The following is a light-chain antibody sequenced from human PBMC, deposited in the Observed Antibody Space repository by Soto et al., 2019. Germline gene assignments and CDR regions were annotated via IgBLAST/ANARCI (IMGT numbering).Light chain of an antibody. CDR3: QQYNRYT. V-gene: IGKV1-5*01. CDR2: DAS. J-gene: IGKJ2*01. Sequence: DIQMTQSPSTLSASVGDRVTITCRASQSISSWLAWYQQKPGKAPKLLIYDASSLESGVPSRFSGSGSGTEFTLTISSLQPDDFATYYCQQYNRYTFGQGTKVDIK. CDR1: QSISSW.